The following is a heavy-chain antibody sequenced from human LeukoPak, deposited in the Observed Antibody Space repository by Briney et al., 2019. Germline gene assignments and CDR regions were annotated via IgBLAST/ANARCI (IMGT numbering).Heavy chain of an antibody. CDR3: ARRGCGGDGYCDAFDI. CDR2: IYPGDSDT. V-gene: IGHV5-51*01. Sequence: RGESLKISCKASGYSFTSYWIGWVRQMPGKGLEWMGIIYPGDSDTTYSPSFQGQVTISADKSISTAYLQRSSVKAPDTAMYYCARRGCGGDGYCDAFDIWGQGTMVTVSS. J-gene: IGHJ3*02. CDR1: GYSFTSYW. D-gene: IGHD5-24*01.